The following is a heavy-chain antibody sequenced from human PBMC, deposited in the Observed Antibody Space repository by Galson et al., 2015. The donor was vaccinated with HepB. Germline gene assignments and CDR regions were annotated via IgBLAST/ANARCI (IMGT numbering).Heavy chain of an antibody. J-gene: IGHJ4*02. CDR3: ASRHAYPYY. CDR1: GFTFSSYA. CDR2: IHPTAGNT. V-gene: IGHV3-23*01. D-gene: IGHD2-2*01. Sequence: SLRLSCAASGFTFSSYAMTWVRQAPGKGLEWVSFIHPTAGNTYYADSVKGRFTISRDNSKNTLYLQMHSLRAEATAVYYCASRHAYPYYWGQGTLVTVSP.